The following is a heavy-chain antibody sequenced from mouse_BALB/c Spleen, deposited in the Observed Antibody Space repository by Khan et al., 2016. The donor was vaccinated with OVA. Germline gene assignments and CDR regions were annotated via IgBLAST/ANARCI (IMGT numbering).Heavy chain of an antibody. J-gene: IGHJ4*01. CDR1: GFSLSRYN. D-gene: IGHD2-14*01. V-gene: IGHV2-6-4*01. CDR3: ARAYYRYDGYYAMDY. Sequence: QVQLKESGPGLVAPSQSLSLTCTVSGFSLSRYNLHWVRQPPGKGLEWLGMIWGGGGTDYNSTLKSRLNISKDNSKSQVLLKMNSLQTDDTAMYYCARAYYRYDGYYAMDYWGQGTSVTVSS. CDR2: IWGGGGT.